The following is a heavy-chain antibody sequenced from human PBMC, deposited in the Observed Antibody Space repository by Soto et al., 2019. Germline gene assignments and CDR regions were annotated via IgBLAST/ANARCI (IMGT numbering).Heavy chain of an antibody. CDR2: ISAYNGNT. J-gene: IGHJ6*02. CDR3: ARDLREGYDYGMDV. V-gene: IGHV1-18*01. Sequence: GAAVKVSCKVSGYQFPSYGIRWVRQAPGQGLEWMGWISAYNGNTNYAQNIHGRVTMTTDTSTSTAYMGLRSLRADDTAVYYCARDLREGYDYGMDVWGQGTRVTVSS. CDR1: GYQFPSYG.